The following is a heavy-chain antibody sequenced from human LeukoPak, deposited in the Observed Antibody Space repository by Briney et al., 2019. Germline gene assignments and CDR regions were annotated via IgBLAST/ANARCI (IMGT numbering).Heavy chain of an antibody. CDR2: ISSSSSTI. V-gene: IGHV3-11*04. CDR3: ARGALLWPMDY. J-gene: IGHJ4*02. Sequence: GGSLRLSCAASGFTFSNYYMGWIRQAPGKGLEWVSYISSSSSTIYYADSVKGRFTISRDNAKNSLYLQMNSLRAEDTAVYYCARGALLWPMDYWGQGTLVTVSS. CDR1: GFTFSNYY. D-gene: IGHD3-10*01.